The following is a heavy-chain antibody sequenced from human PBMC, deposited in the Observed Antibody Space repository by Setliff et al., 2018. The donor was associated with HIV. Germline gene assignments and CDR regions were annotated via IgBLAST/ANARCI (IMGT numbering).Heavy chain of an antibody. CDR2: IYHSGST. V-gene: IGHV4-38-2*01. CDR3: ARVGEGYSGDMDV. Sequence: SETLSLTCAVSGYSISSGYYWGWIRQPPGKGLEWIGNIYHSGSTYYNPSLKSRVTISVDTSKNQFSLKLSSVTAADTAVYYCARVGEGYSGDMDVWGKGTTVTVSS. CDR1: GYSISSGYY. J-gene: IGHJ6*03. D-gene: IGHD5-12*01.